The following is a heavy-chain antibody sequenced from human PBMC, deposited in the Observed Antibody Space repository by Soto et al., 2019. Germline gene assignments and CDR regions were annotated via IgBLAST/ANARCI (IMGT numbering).Heavy chain of an antibody. CDR2: INAGNGNT. CDR3: AIAPGSGGMDV. Sequence: ASVKVSCKASGYTFTSYAIQWVRQAPGQRLEWMGWINAGNGNTKYSQKFQGRVTITRDTSASTAYMELSSLRYEDTAVYYCAIAPGSGGMDVWGQGTTVTVSS. CDR1: GYTFTSYA. D-gene: IGHD3-10*01. V-gene: IGHV1-3*01. J-gene: IGHJ6*02.